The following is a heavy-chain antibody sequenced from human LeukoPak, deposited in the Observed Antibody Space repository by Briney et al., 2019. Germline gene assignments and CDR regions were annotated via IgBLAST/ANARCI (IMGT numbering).Heavy chain of an antibody. J-gene: IGHJ6*03. CDR1: GFTFSSYS. Sequence: GGSLRLSCAASGFTFSSYSMNWVRQAPGKGLEWVSSISSSSSYIYYADSVKGRFTISRDNAKNSLYLQMNSLRAEDTAVYYCASWAGDFWSGYPYYYMDVWGKGTTVTVSS. CDR3: ASWAGDFWSGYPYYYMDV. CDR2: ISSSSSYI. D-gene: IGHD3-3*01. V-gene: IGHV3-21*01.